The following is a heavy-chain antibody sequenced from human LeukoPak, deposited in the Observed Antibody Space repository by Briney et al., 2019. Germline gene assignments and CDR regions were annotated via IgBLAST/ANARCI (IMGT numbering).Heavy chain of an antibody. CDR1: GYSISSGYY. V-gene: IGHV4-38-2*02. CDR2: IYHSGST. D-gene: IGHD6-6*01. Sequence: SETLSLTCTVSGYSISSGYYWGWIRQPPGKGLEWIGSIYHSGSTYYNPSLKSRVTISVDTSKNQFSLKLSSVTAADTAVYYCARDRRGGSSVNWFDPWGQGTLVTVSS. J-gene: IGHJ5*02. CDR3: ARDRRGGSSVNWFDP.